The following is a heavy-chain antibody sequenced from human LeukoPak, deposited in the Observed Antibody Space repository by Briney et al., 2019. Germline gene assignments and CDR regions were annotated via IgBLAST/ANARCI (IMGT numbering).Heavy chain of an antibody. CDR1: GGSISSHC. CDR2: IYYSGST. CDR3: ARGRSSWYPVDY. D-gene: IGHD6-13*01. V-gene: IGHV4-59*11. Sequence: PSETLSLTCTVSGGSISSHCWSWIRQPPGKGLEWIGYIYYSGSTNYNPSLRSRVTISVDTSKNQFSLKLSSVTAADTAVYYCARGRSSWYPVDYWGQGTLVTVSS. J-gene: IGHJ4*02.